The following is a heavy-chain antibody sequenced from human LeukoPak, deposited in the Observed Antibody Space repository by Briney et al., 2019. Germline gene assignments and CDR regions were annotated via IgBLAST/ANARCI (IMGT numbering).Heavy chain of an antibody. CDR1: GFTFSTYA. J-gene: IGHJ4*02. Sequence: GGSLRLSCAASGFTFSTYAMSWVRQTPGKGLEWVSVISGGGDITYYADSVKGRFTISRDNSKNMLFLQMNSLRAEDTAVYYCAKRVEYSSPGDYFDYWGQGILVTVAS. D-gene: IGHD6-6*01. V-gene: IGHV3-23*01. CDR2: ISGGGDIT. CDR3: AKRVEYSSPGDYFDY.